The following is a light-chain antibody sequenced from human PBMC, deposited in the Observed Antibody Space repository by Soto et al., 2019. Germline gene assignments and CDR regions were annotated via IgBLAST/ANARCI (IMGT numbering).Light chain of an antibody. CDR3: SSYSTSSTLWV. J-gene: IGLJ1*01. Sequence: QSALTQPASMSGSPGQSITISCTGTSSDVGGYNYVSWYQQHPGKAPELMIYDVSNRPSGVSDRFSGSKSGNTASLTISGLQADDEADYYCSSYSTSSTLWVFGTGTKVTVL. CDR1: SSDVGGYNY. V-gene: IGLV2-14*03. CDR2: DVS.